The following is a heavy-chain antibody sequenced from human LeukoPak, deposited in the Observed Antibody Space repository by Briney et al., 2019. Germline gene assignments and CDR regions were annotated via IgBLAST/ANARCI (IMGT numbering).Heavy chain of an antibody. Sequence: GGSLRLSCAASGFTFSNYERNWVRQAPGKGLEWVSYISSGGSTIYYADSVKGRFTISRDNAKNSLFLQMNSLRAEDTAVYYCARGRVGTTTPFDYCGQGTLVTVSS. CDR2: ISSGGSTI. V-gene: IGHV3-48*03. CDR1: GFTFSNYE. J-gene: IGHJ4*02. CDR3: ARGRVGTTTPFDY. D-gene: IGHD1-26*01.